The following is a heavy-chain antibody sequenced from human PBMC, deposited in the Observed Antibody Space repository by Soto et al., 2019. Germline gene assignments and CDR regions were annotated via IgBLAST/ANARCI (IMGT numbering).Heavy chain of an antibody. CDR3: ASGCRGGSCYSINWFDP. V-gene: IGHV1-69*12. J-gene: IGHJ5*02. Sequence: QVQLVQSGAEVKKPGSSVKVSCKASGGTFSSYAISWVRQAPGQGLEWMGGIIPIFGTANYAQKFQGRVTIRADESTGTAYMGLSSLRSEDTAVYYCASGCRGGSCYSINWFDPWGQGTLVTVSS. D-gene: IGHD2-15*01. CDR2: IIPIFGTA. CDR1: GGTFSSYA.